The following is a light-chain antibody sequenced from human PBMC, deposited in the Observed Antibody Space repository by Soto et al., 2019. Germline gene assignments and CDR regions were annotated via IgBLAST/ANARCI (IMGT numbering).Light chain of an antibody. J-gene: IGKJ1*01. CDR2: DTS. V-gene: IGKV3-20*01. CDR1: QSVRDRY. CDR3: QQYGSSPGT. Sequence: EIVLTQSPGTLSLSPGERATLSCRASQSVRDRYLAWYQQKPGQAPSLLIYDTSTRATGVPDRFSGSGSGTVFALTISRVEQEDFAIYFCQQYGSSPGTFGQGTKVDIK.